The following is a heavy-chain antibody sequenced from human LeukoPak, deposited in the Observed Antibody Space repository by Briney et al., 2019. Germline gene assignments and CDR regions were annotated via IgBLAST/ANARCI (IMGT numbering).Heavy chain of an antibody. CDR1: GFTFSSYA. CDR3: AKGRIPIDF. D-gene: IGHD5-18*01. Sequence: PGGSLRLSCVASGFTFSSYAVSWFRQAPGKGLEWVSTVGRSGADTYYADSVRGRFTISRDNSKNTLYLQMNSLRAEDTAVYYCAKGRIPIDFWGQGTLVTVSS. J-gene: IGHJ4*02. CDR2: VGRSGADT. V-gene: IGHV3-23*01.